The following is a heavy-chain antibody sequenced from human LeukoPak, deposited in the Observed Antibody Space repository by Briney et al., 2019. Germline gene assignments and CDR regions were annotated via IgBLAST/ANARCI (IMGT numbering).Heavy chain of an antibody. CDR1: GDSISSSNW. V-gene: IGHV4-4*02. Sequence: SETLSLTCAVSGDSISSSNWWTWVRQPPGKGLEWIGEIYPSGSTNYNPSLKSRVTISVDKSKDQFSLKLSSVTAADTAVYYCARNGGNSDVDYWGQGTLVTVYS. CDR3: ARNGGNSDVDY. D-gene: IGHD4-23*01. CDR2: IYPSGST. J-gene: IGHJ4*02.